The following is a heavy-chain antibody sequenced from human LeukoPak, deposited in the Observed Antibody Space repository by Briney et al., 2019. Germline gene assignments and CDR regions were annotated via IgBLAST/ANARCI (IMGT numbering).Heavy chain of an antibody. V-gene: IGHV4-30-4*01. J-gene: IGHJ4*02. D-gene: IGHD4-23*01. Sequence: SETLSLTCTVSGGSISSGDYYWSWIRQPPGKGLEWIGYIYYSGSTYYNPSLKSRVTISVDTSKNQFSLKLSSVTAADTAVYYCASSYDYSGNHSGTGFDYWGQGTLVTVSS. CDR1: GGSISSGDYY. CDR3: ASSYDYSGNHSGTGFDY. CDR2: IYYSGST.